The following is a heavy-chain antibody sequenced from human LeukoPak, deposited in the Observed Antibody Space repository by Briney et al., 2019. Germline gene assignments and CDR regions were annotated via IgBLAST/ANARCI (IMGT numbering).Heavy chain of an antibody. CDR1: GGTFSSYA. Sequence: ASVKVSCKASGGTFSSYAISWVRQAPGQGLEWRGGIIPIFGTANYAQKFQGRVTITADESTSTAYMELSSLRSEDTAVYYCVSYRQGGSYSSGWYYYYYMDVWGKGTTVTISS. J-gene: IGHJ6*03. CDR3: VSYRQGGSYSSGWYYYYYMDV. D-gene: IGHD6-19*01. V-gene: IGHV1-69*13. CDR2: IIPIFGTA.